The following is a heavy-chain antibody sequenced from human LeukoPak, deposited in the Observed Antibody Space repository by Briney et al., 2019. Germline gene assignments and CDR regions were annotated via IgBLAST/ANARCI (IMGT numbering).Heavy chain of an antibody. D-gene: IGHD3-10*01. V-gene: IGHV3-23*01. CDR1: GFTFNKYG. Sequence: GGSLRLSCAASGFTFNKYGMSGVRQAPGKGLEWVSGISGSGSNTYYAESVKDRFIISRDSTKNTLFLQVNSLRVEDTAVYYCAKYVFSYGAGSYLAPWGRGTLVSVSS. CDR2: ISGSGSNT. CDR3: AKYVFSYGAGSYLAP. J-gene: IGHJ5*02.